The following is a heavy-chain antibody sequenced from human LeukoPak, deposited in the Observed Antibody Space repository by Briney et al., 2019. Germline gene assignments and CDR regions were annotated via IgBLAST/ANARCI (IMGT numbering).Heavy chain of an antibody. CDR1: GFTFSNYW. Sequence: PGGSLRLSCVASGFTFSNYWMHWVRQAPGKGLVWVSRIKNDGTTTSYAESVKGRFTISRDNAKNTLYLQMNSLRAEDTAVYYCAKSDWFDPWGQGTLVTVSS. CDR3: AKSDWFDP. J-gene: IGHJ5*02. V-gene: IGHV3-74*01. CDR2: IKNDGTTT.